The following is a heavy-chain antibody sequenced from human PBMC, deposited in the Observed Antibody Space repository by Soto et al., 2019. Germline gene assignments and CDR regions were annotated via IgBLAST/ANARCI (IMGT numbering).Heavy chain of an antibody. D-gene: IGHD3-22*01. CDR2: IIPIFGTA. V-gene: IGHV1-69*01. CDR3: ARSRGVYYYDSRDPPPLDY. J-gene: IGHJ4*02. CDR1: GGTFSSYA. Sequence: QVQLVQSGAEVKKPGSSVKVSCKASGGTFSSYAISWVRQAPGQGLEWMGGIIPIFGTANYAQKFQGRVTITADGSTSTAYMELSSLRSEDTAVYYCARSRGVYYYDSRDPPPLDYWGQGTLVTVSS.